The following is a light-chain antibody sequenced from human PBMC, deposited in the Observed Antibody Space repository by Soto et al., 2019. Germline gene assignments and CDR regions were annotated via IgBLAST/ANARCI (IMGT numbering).Light chain of an antibody. V-gene: IGKV1-5*03. CDR3: QQYNNYFWA. CDR2: KAS. Sequence: DIQMTQSPTTVSASVGDSVTITCRASQNINTWLAWYQQKPGKAPKLLILKASTLESGVPSRFSGSGSGTEFTLTISSLQPDDLGTYYCQQYNNYFWAFGQGTRVEIK. CDR1: QNINTW. J-gene: IGKJ1*01.